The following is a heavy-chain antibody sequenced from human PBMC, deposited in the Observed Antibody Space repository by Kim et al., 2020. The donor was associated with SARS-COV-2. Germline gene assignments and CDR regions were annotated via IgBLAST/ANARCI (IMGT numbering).Heavy chain of an antibody. CDR3: ARARYSSSWYVSYDY. D-gene: IGHD6-13*01. CDR2: INHSGST. Sequence: SETLSLTCAVYGGSFSGYYWSWIRQPPGKGLEWIGEINHSGSTNYNPSLKSRVTISVDTYKNQFSLKLSSGTAADTAVYYCARARYSSSWYVSYDYWGQGTLVTVSS. V-gene: IGHV4-34*01. J-gene: IGHJ4*02. CDR1: GGSFSGYY.